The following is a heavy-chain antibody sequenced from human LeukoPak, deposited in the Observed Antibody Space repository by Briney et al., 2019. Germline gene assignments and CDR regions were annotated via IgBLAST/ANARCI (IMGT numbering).Heavy chain of an antibody. CDR1: GFIFSSYA. D-gene: IGHD3-9*01. J-gene: IGHJ6*02. Sequence: GGSLRLSCVASGFIFSSYALHWVRQAPGKGLEWVAVISYDGNYKYYADSVKGRFTISRDNSKNTLFLQMNSLRPEDTAVYYCARGEYGLLTGVYDTYGIDVWGQGTTVTVSS. CDR2: ISYDGNYK. V-gene: IGHV3-30-3*01. CDR3: ARGEYGLLTGVYDTYGIDV.